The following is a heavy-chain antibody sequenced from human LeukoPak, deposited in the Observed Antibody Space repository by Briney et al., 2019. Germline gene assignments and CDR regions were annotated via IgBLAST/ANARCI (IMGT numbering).Heavy chain of an antibody. CDR2: INPNSGGT. J-gene: IGHJ4*02. CDR3: ARAGTVTTFDYFDY. CDR1: GYTFTGYY. Sequence: GASVKVSCKASGYTFTGYYMHWVRQAPGQGLEWMGWINPNSGGTNYAQKFQGRVTMTRDTSISTAYMELSRLRSDDTAVYYCARAGTVTTFDYFDYWGQGTLVTVSS. V-gene: IGHV1-2*02. D-gene: IGHD4-17*01.